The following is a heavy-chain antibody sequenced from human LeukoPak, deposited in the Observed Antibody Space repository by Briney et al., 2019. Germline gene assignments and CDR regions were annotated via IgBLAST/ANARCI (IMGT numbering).Heavy chain of an antibody. D-gene: IGHD1-26*01. CDR3: AKDVGGDWGDLLYFDY. V-gene: IGHV3-23*01. Sequence: PGGSLRLSCAASGFTASGFTFSSYAMSWVRQAPGKGLEWVSGISGSGGSTYYADSVKGRFTISRDNSKNTLFLQMNSPRAEDTAIYYCAKDVGGDWGDLLYFDYWGQGTLVTVSS. CDR1: GFTFSSYA. J-gene: IGHJ4*02. CDR2: ISGSGGST.